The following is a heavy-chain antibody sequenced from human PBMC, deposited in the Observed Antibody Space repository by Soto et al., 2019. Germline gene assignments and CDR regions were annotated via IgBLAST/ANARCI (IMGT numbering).Heavy chain of an antibody. CDR1: GGAISSSSSS. D-gene: IGHD2-2*01. Sequence: ETLSLTCTVSGGAISSSSSSWGWIRQPPGKGLEWLGIISYSGSTYYSPSLKSRVTISVDASKNLFSLKLSSVTAADTAVYYCARTYVTDVVVVPASKDYIDVWGKGATVPVSS. J-gene: IGHJ6*03. CDR2: ISYSGST. V-gene: IGHV4-39*01. CDR3: ARTYVTDVVVVPASKDYIDV.